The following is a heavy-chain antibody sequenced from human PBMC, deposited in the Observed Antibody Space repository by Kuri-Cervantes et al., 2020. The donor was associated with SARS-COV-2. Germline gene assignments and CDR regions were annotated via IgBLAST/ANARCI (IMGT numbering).Heavy chain of an antibody. CDR1: GYTFTGYY. CDR2: INPNSGGT. Sequence: ASVKVSCKASGYTFTGYYMHWVRQAPGQGLEWMGWINPNSGGTNYAQTFQGRVTMTRDTSISAACMELTRLRSDDTAVYYCARACFDWLSGVPQCYFDYWGQGTLVTVSS. V-gene: IGHV1-2*02. CDR3: ARACFDWLSGVPQCYFDY. D-gene: IGHD3-9*01. J-gene: IGHJ4*02.